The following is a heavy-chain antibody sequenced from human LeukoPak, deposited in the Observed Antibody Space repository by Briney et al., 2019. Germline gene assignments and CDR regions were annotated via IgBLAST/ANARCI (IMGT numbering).Heavy chain of an antibody. J-gene: IGHJ4*02. V-gene: IGHV3-23*01. D-gene: IGHD5-18*01. CDR2: ISGSGGST. CDR3: AKSWAMVSWSDY. CDR1: GLTFSNHA. Sequence: GGSLRLSCAAPGLTFSNHAMGWVRQAPGKGLEWISEISGSGGSTYYADSVKGRFTISRDNSKNTLYLKMNSLRAEDTAVYYCAKSWAMVSWSDYWGQGTLVTVSS.